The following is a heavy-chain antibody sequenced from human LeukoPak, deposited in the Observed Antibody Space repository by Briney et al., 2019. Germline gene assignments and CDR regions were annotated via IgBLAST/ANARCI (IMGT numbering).Heavy chain of an antibody. D-gene: IGHD6-13*01. CDR2: IYYSGST. CDR1: GGSLSSYY. V-gene: IGHV4-59*08. J-gene: IGHJ5*02. CDR3: ARHVAGYSSNWYAGWFDP. Sequence: SETLSLTCTVSGGSLSSYYWSWTRQPPGKGLEWIGYIYYSGSTKYNPSLKSRVTISVDTSKNQLSLKLSSVTAADTAVYYCARHVAGYSSNWYAGWFDPWGQGTLVTVSS.